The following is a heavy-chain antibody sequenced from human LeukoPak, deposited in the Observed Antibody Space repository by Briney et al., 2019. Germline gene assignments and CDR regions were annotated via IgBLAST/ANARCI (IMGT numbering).Heavy chain of an antibody. V-gene: IGHV1-2*02. CDR3: ATSSSVTHTRDP. CDR2: INPHSGAT. CDR1: GYGFSDVY. D-gene: IGHD5/OR15-5a*01. Sequence: ASVTVSCKASGYGFSDVYFNWVRQAHGQGLEWMGWINPHSGATNYAQRFQGRVSMDASIDTAYMELSRLTSDDTAVYYCATSSSVTHTRDPWGQGTLVTVSS. J-gene: IGHJ5*02.